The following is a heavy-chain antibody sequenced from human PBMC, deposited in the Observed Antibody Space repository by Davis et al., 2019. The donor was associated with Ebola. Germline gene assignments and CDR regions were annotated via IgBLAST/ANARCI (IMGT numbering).Heavy chain of an antibody. D-gene: IGHD6-6*01. CDR3: ARDDSAIEYVSSSRVFDI. J-gene: IGHJ3*02. CDR2: ISNSGST. Sequence: PGGSLRLSCVVSGGSISSYYWSWIRQSPGKGLEWIGHISNSGSTNYNPSLKSRVTISVDTSKKQFSLTLNSVTAADTAVYYCARDDSAIEYVSSSRVFDIWGQGTMVTVSS. V-gene: IGHV4-59*01. CDR1: GGSISSYY.